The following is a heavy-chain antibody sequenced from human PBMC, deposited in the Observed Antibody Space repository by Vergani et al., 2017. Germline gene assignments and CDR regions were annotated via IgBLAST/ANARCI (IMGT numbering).Heavy chain of an antibody. Sequence: QVQLQESGPGLVKPSQTLSLTCTVSGGSISSGDYYWSWIRQPPGKGREWSGYIYYSGSTYYHPSLTRRLTISVDTSKNQFSLKLSSVSAADTAVYYCTIHWAVVAANNWFVPSGQGTLVTVSS. CDR1: GGSISSGDYY. J-gene: IGHJ5*02. V-gene: IGHV4-30-4*08. D-gene: IGHD2-15*01. CDR2: IYYSGST. CDR3: TIHWAVVAANNWFVP.